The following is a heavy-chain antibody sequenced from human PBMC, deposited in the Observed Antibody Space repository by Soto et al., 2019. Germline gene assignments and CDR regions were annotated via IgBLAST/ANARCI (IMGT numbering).Heavy chain of an antibody. CDR2: IAYDGSNK. V-gene: IGHV3-30*18. CDR1: GFTFSNYA. Sequence: GGSLRLSCAASGFTFSNYALYWVRQAPGKGLEWVAVIAYDGSNKFYGDSVKGRFTISRDNSKNTVSLQMNSLRAEDTAVYYCAKDERTGGSYYYYGMDVWGQGTTVTVSS. CDR3: AKDERTGGSYYYYGMDV. D-gene: IGHD1-26*01. J-gene: IGHJ6*02.